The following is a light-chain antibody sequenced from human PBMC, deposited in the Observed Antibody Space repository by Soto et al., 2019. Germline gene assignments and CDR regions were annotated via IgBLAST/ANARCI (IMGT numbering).Light chain of an antibody. Sequence: EIVITQSPATVSVSPGERSSLSCSASQSVSSNLAWYQQKPGQAPRLLIYGASTRATGIPARFSGSGSGTEFTLTISSLQSEDFAVYYCQQYNNWPPWTFGQGTKVDIK. CDR3: QQYNNWPPWT. J-gene: IGKJ1*01. CDR2: GAS. CDR1: QSVSSN. V-gene: IGKV3-15*01.